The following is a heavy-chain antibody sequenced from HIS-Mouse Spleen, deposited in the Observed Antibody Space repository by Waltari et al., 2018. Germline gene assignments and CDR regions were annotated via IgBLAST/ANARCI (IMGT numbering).Heavy chain of an antibody. CDR1: GFTFDDYA. CDR2: ISWKSGSI. V-gene: IGHV3-9*01. Sequence: EVQLVESGGGLVQPGRSLRLSCAASGFTFDDYAMHWVSGISWKSGSIGYADSVKGRFTISRDNAKNSLYLQMNSLRAEDTALYYCAKEGRGYSYGYEGFDYWGQGTLVTVSS. J-gene: IGHJ4*02. CDR3: AKEGRGYSYGYEGFDY. D-gene: IGHD5-18*01.